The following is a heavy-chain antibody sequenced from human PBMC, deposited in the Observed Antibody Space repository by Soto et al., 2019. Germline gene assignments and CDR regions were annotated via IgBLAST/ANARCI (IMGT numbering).Heavy chain of an antibody. D-gene: IGHD3-9*01. CDR2: ISSSSSYI. CDR1: GFTFSSYS. J-gene: IGHJ5*02. Sequence: GGSLRLSCAASGFTFSSYSMNWVRQAPGKGLEWVSSISSSSSYIYYADSVKGRFTISRDNAKNSLYLQMNSLRAEDTAVYYCARDDYDILTGLNWFDPWGQGTLVTVSS. CDR3: ARDDYDILTGLNWFDP. V-gene: IGHV3-21*01.